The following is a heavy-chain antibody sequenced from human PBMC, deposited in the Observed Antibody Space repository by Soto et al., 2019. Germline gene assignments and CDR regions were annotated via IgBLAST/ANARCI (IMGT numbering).Heavy chain of an antibody. J-gene: IGHJ4*02. CDR1: TGSISSNNYY. D-gene: IGHD3-22*01. CDR2: ASYTGST. V-gene: IGHV4-39*01. Sequence: SETLSLTCTVSTGSISSNNYYWGWIRQPPGKGLEWIGSASYTGSTFYNPSLKSRVTISIDTSKYQISLTLSSVTAADTAMYYCTRQDSADPSAYYYDSTGYYYVASWGQGTLVTVSS. CDR3: TRQDSADPSAYYYDSTGYYYVAS.